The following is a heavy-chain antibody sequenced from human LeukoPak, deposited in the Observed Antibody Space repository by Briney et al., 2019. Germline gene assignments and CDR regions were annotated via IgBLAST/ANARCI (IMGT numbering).Heavy chain of an antibody. D-gene: IGHD6-6*01. CDR2: INPNSGNT. CDR1: GYTFTGNY. Sequence: ASVKVSCKASGYTFTGNYMHWVRQAPGQGLEWMGWINPNSGNTGYAQKFQGRVTITRNTSISTAYMELSSLRSEDTAVYYCARGASGRRIAARPFDYWGQGTLVTVSS. CDR3: ARGASGRRIAARPFDY. J-gene: IGHJ4*02. V-gene: IGHV1-8*03.